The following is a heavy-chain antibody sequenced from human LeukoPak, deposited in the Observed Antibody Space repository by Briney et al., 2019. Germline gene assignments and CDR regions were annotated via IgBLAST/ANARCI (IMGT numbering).Heavy chain of an antibody. D-gene: IGHD3-10*01. CDR2: ISYDGSNK. Sequence: GGSLRLSCAASGFTFSSYAMHWVRQAPGKGLEWVAVISYDGSNKYYADSVKGRFTISRDNSKNTLYLQMNSLRVEDTAVYYCAKDRPPYGSGSSDVFDIWGQGTMVTVSS. CDR1: GFTFSSYA. J-gene: IGHJ3*02. V-gene: IGHV3-30-3*01. CDR3: AKDRPPYGSGSSDVFDI.